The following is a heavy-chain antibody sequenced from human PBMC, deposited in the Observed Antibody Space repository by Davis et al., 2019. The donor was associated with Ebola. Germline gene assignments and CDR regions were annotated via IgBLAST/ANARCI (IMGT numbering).Heavy chain of an antibody. CDR1: GGSISSAGYP. CDR2: IYHSGST. CDR3: ARATLTYSGYPYYFDY. V-gene: IGHV4-30-2*01. J-gene: IGHJ4*02. Sequence: SETLSLTCAVSGGSISSAGYPWSWIRQPPGKGLAWIAYIYHSGSTYYNPSLKSRVTISVDRSKNQFSLKLSSVTAADTAVYYCARATLTYSGYPYYFDYWGQGTLVTVSS. D-gene: IGHD5-12*01.